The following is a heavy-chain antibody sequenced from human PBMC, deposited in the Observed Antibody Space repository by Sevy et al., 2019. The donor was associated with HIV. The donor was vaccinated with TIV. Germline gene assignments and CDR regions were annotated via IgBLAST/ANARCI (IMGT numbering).Heavy chain of an antibody. Sequence: GGSLRLSCVASGFTFSSYGMHWVRQAPGKGLEWVAVISYDGSNKYYADSVKGRFTISRDNSKNTLYLQMNSLIAEDTAVYYCAKGAGSYDFWSGYYNYYGMDVWGQGTTVTVSS. CDR3: AKGAGSYDFWSGYYNYYGMDV. CDR2: ISYDGSNK. V-gene: IGHV3-30*18. D-gene: IGHD3-3*01. CDR1: GFTFSSYG. J-gene: IGHJ6*02.